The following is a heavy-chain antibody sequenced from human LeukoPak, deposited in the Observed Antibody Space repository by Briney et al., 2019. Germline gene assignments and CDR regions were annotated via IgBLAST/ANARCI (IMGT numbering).Heavy chain of an antibody. V-gene: IGHV4-30-2*01. CDR2: IYHSGST. D-gene: IGHD2-2*02. J-gene: IGHJ3*02. CDR3: ARAVVVPAAIGDAFDI. Sequence: SQTLSLTCAVSGGSISSGGYSWSWIRQPPGKGLEWIGYIYHSGSTYYNPSLKSRVTISVDRSKNQLSLKLSSVTAADTAVYYCARAVVVPAAIGDAFDIWGQGTMVTVSS. CDR1: GGSISSGGYS.